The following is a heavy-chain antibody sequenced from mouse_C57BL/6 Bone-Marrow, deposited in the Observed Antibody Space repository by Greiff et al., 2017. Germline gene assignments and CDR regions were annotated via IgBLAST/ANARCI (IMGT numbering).Heavy chain of an antibody. CDR1: GYSITSGYY. V-gene: IGHV3-6*01. D-gene: IGHD2-10*02. J-gene: IGHJ2*01. CDR3: ARGSIPFDY. CDR2: ISYDGSN. Sequence: DVKLQESGPGLVKPSQSLSLTCSVTGYSITSGYYWNWIRQFPGNKLEWMGYISYDGSNNYNPSLKNRISITRDTSKNQFFLKLNSVTTEDTATYFCARGSIPFDYWGQGTTLTVSS.